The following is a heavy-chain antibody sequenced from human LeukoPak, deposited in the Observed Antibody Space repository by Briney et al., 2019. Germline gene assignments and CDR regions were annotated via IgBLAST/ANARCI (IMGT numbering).Heavy chain of an antibody. CDR2: INWNGGST. V-gene: IGHV3-20*04. CDR3: AREGGGFSSGWSYYYYYMDV. J-gene: IGHJ6*03. CDR1: GFTFSSYW. Sequence: GGSLRLSCAASGFTFSSYWMSWVRQAPGKGLEWVSGINWNGGSTGYADSVKGRFTISRDNAKNSLYLQMNSLRAEDTALYYCAREGGGFSSGWSYYYYYMDVWGKGTTVTVSS. D-gene: IGHD6-19*01.